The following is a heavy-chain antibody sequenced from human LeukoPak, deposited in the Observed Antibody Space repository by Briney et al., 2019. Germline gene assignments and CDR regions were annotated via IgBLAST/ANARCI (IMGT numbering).Heavy chain of an antibody. J-gene: IGHJ4*02. V-gene: IGHV4-30-4*01. CDR2: IYYSGNT. CDR1: GGSISSGDYY. D-gene: IGHD3-10*01. CDR3: ARVGTMVRIDY. Sequence: PSQTLSLTCTVSGGSISSGDYYWSWIRQPPGKGQEWIGYIYYSGNTYYTPSLRSRVTISVDTSKNQFSLKLSSVTAADTAVYYCARVGTMVRIDYWGQGTLVTVSS.